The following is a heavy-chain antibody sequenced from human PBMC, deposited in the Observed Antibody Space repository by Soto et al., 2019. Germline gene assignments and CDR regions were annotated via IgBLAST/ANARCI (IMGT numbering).Heavy chain of an antibody. Sequence: QVQLQESGPGLVKPSGTLSLTCAVSGDSISSSNWWSWVRQAPGKGLEWIGEIYHSGATTYNPSLKSRATRSVDPSNNHFSLKLTSVTAADTAVYFCARDLGTGTDYWGQGTLVTVAS. CDR1: GDSISSSNW. V-gene: IGHV4-4*02. D-gene: IGHD1-1*01. J-gene: IGHJ4*02. CDR3: ARDLGTGTDY. CDR2: IYHSGAT.